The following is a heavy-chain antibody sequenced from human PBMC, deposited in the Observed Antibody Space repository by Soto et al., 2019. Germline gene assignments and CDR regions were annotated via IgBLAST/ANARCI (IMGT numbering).Heavy chain of an antibody. Sequence: QVQLVQSGAEVKKPGASVKVSCKASGYTFTNYDINWVRQAPGQGLEWMGWISAYNGDTNYAQKLQGRVTMTTDTSTSTAYMELRSLRSDDTAVYYCARSGLPDPVVVVGHTPFDPWGLGTLVTVSS. D-gene: IGHD2-15*01. CDR2: ISAYNGDT. CDR1: GYTFTNYD. J-gene: IGHJ5*02. CDR3: ARSGLPDPVVVVGHTPFDP. V-gene: IGHV1-18*01.